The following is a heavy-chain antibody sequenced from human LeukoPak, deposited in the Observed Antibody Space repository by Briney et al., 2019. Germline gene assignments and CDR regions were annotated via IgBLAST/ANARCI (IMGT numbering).Heavy chain of an antibody. Sequence: ASVKVSCKASGSTFTGFHMHWVRQAPGQGLGWMGWMSPKSANTGYAQKFQGRVTITRDTSISTAYMELSSLTSEDTAVYYCARTPPGGLIDYWGQGTLVTVSS. D-gene: IGHD3-10*01. CDR1: GSTFTGFH. J-gene: IGHJ4*02. CDR3: ARTPPGGLIDY. CDR2: MSPKSANT. V-gene: IGHV1-8*03.